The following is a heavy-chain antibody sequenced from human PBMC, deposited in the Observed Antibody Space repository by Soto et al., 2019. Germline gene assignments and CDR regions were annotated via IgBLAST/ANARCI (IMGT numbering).Heavy chain of an antibody. V-gene: IGHV4-59*08. Sequence: SETLSLTCTVPGGSISTYYWSWIRQPPGKGLEWIGYVYYRGTTNYNPSLKSRATISVDTSKNQFSLKLSSVTAADTAVYYCARSGQYYYGSGSYYNELVDYYGMDVWGQGTTVTVSS. CDR1: GGSISTYY. D-gene: IGHD3-10*01. CDR3: ARSGQYYYGSGSYYNELVDYYGMDV. J-gene: IGHJ6*02. CDR2: VYYRGTT.